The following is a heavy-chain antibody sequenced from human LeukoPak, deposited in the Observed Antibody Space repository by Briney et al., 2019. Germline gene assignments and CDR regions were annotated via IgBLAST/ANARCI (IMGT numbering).Heavy chain of an antibody. J-gene: IGHJ6*03. CDR3: ARGRGYSYGWRDYYYYYYMDV. CDR1: GYSISSGYF. CDR2: FYHSGIT. D-gene: IGHD5-18*01. V-gene: IGHV4-38-2*02. Sequence: SETLSLTCTVSGYSISSGYFWGWIRQPPGKGLEWIGSFYHSGITYYNPSLKSRVTISVDTSKNQFSLKLSSVTAADTAVYYCARGRGYSYGWRDYYYYYYMDVWGKGTTVTVSS.